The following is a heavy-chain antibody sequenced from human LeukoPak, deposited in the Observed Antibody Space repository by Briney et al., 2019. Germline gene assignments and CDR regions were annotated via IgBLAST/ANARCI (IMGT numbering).Heavy chain of an antibody. CDR1: GGSISSYY. D-gene: IGHD3-22*01. V-gene: IGHV4-59*01. J-gene: IGHJ6*02. CDR2: IYYSGST. Sequence: PSETLSLTCSVSGGSISSYYWSWIRQPPGKGLEWIGYIYYSGSTNYNPSLKSRVNISVDTSKNQFSLNLSSVPAADTALYYCARDTYYYHSSGYYYYGMDVWGQGTTVTVSS. CDR3: ARDTYYYHSSGYYYYGMDV.